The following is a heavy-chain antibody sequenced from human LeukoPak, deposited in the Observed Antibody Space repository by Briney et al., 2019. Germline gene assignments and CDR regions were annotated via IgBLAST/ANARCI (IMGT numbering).Heavy chain of an antibody. CDR1: GYTFTSYG. V-gene: IGHV1-18*01. CDR2: VSAYNGNT. Sequence: GASVKVSCKASGYTFTSYGISWVRQAPGQGLEWMGWVSAYNGNTNYAQKLQGRVTMTTDTSTSTAYMELRSLRSDDTAVYYCARVGPYYDILTGYHYYYYYMDVWGKGTTVTISS. D-gene: IGHD3-9*01. J-gene: IGHJ6*03. CDR3: ARVGPYYDILTGYHYYYYYMDV.